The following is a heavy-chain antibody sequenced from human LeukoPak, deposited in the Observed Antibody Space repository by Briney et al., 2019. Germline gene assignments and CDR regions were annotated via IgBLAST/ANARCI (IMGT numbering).Heavy chain of an antibody. D-gene: IGHD3-16*02. CDR2: TNPNSGGT. Sequence: ASVKVSCEASGYTFTGYYMHWVRQAPGQGLEWMGWTNPNSGGTNYAQKFQGRVTMTRDTSISTAYMELSRLRSDDTAVYYCARDPIRIMITFGGVIVPHWFDPWGQGTLVTVSS. CDR3: ARDPIRIMITFGGVIVPHWFDP. V-gene: IGHV1-2*02. CDR1: GYTFTGYY. J-gene: IGHJ5*02.